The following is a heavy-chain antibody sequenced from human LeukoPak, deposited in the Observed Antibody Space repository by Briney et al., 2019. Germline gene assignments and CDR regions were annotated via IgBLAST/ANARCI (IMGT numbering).Heavy chain of an antibody. J-gene: IGHJ4*02. D-gene: IGHD2-15*01. CDR2: ASASGTKT. CDR3: AKDWVQLLPLYYFDY. V-gene: IGHV3-23*01. CDR1: GFTFSSYD. Sequence: GGSLRLSCAASGFTFSSYDMTWVRQAPGKGLEWVSGASASGTKTYYADSAKGRFTISRDNSKNTLYLQMSSLRAEDTAVYYCAKDWVQLLPLYYFDYWGQGTLVTVSS.